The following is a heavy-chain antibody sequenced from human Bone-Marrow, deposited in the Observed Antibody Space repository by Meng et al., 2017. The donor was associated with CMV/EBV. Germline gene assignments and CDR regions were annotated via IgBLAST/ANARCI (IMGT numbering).Heavy chain of an antibody. J-gene: IGHJ6*02. Sequence: TFSCPDRHWGRQASGKGLEWVGRIRSKANSYATAYAASVKGRFTISRDDSKNTAYLQMNSLKTEDTAVYYCTRLAVRVRGVPYGMDVWGQGTTVTVSS. V-gene: IGHV3-73*01. D-gene: IGHD3-10*01. CDR3: TRLAVRVRGVPYGMDV. CDR1: TFSCPD. CDR2: IRSKANSYAT.